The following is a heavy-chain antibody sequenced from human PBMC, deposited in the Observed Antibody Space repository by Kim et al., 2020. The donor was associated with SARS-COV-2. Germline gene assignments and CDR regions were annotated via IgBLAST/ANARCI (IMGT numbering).Heavy chain of an antibody. CDR2: ISPSGGGP. Sequence: ASVKVSCKASGYSFTSYYIHWVRQAPGQGLEWMGIISPSGGGPTYTQKFQGRVTITRDTSTSTVYMELSSLTSEDTAVYYCARGIGSGSYYSPWGQGTLVTVSS. V-gene: IGHV1-46*01. J-gene: IGHJ5*02. CDR3: ARGIGSGSYYSP. CDR1: GYSFTSYY. D-gene: IGHD3-10*01.